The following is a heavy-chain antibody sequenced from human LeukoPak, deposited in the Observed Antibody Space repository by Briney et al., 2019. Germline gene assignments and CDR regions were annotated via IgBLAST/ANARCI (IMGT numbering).Heavy chain of an antibody. CDR1: GFTFSSYW. V-gene: IGHV3-30*18. CDR3: AKGGAVAGNYYYYGMDV. CDR2: ISYDGSNK. D-gene: IGHD6-19*01. Sequence: PGGSLRLSCAASGFTFSSYWMHWVRQAPGKGLEWVAVISYDGSNKYYADSVKGRFTISRDNSKNTLYLQMNSLRAEDTAVYYCAKGGAVAGNYYYYGMDVWGQGTTVTVSS. J-gene: IGHJ6*02.